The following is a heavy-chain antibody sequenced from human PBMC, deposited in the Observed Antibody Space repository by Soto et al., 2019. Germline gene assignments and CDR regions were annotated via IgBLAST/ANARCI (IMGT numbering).Heavy chain of an antibody. CDR1: GGSISSGGYY. CDR2: IYYSGST. Sequence: PSETLSLTCTVSGGSISSGGYYWSWIRQHPGKGLEWFGYIYYSGSTYYNPSLKSRVTISVDTSKNQFSLKLSSVTAADTAAYYCAITSGVAFDIWGQGTMVTVSS. D-gene: IGHD3-10*01. CDR3: AITSGVAFDI. J-gene: IGHJ3*02. V-gene: IGHV4-31*03.